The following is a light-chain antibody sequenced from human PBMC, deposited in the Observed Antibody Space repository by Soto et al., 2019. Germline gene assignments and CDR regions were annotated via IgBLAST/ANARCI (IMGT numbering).Light chain of an antibody. CDR2: GAS. CDR3: QQYNNWAT. Sequence: EIVMTQSPATLSVSPGERATLSCRASQSVSSNLAWYQQKPGQAPRLLIYGASTRATGIPARFSGSGSGTAFTLTISSLQSEDFAVYYCQQYNNWATFGQGTNVEIK. V-gene: IGKV3-15*01. J-gene: IGKJ1*01. CDR1: QSVSSN.